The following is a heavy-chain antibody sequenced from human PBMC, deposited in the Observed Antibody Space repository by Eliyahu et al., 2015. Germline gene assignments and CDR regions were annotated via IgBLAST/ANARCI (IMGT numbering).Heavy chain of an antibody. D-gene: IGHD5-18*01. Sequence: EVQLLESGGGLVQPGGSLRLXCAASGXTFSSXAMSWVRQAPGKGLGWVSAISGSGGSTYYADSVKGRFTISRDNSKNTLYLQMNSLRAEDTAVYYCAKSSNTAMGQSYYYWGQGTLVTVSS. CDR2: ISGSGGST. CDR1: GXTFSSXA. V-gene: IGHV3-23*01. J-gene: IGHJ4*02. CDR3: AKSSNTAMGQSYYY.